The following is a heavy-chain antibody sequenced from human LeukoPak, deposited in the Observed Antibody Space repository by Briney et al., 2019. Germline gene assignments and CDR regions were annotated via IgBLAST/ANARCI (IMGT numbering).Heavy chain of an antibody. D-gene: IGHD6-13*01. CDR1: GGSISSYY. Sequence: KSSETLSLTCTVSGGSISSYYWSWIRQPPGKGLEWIGYIYYSGSTNYNPSLKSRVTISVDTSKNQFSLKLSSVTAADTAVYYCARGIWLAAAGIWFDPWGQGTLVTVSS. CDR2: IYYSGST. CDR3: ARGIWLAAAGIWFDP. V-gene: IGHV4-59*01. J-gene: IGHJ5*02.